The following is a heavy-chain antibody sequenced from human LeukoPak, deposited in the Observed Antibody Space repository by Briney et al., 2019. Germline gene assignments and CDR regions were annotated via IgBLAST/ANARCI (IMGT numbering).Heavy chain of an antibody. CDR2: MNPNSGNT. CDR1: GYTFTSYD. J-gene: IGHJ4*02. Sequence: ASVKVSCKASGYTFTSYDINWVRQATGQGLEWMGWMNPNSGNTGYAQKFQGRVTMTRNTSISTAYMELSSLRSEDTAVYYWARYYDILTGYQGWGQGTLVTVSS. D-gene: IGHD3-9*01. CDR3: ARYYDILTGYQG. V-gene: IGHV1-8*01.